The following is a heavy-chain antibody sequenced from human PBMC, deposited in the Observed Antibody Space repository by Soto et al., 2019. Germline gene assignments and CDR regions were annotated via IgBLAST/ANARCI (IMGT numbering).Heavy chain of an antibody. J-gene: IGHJ5*02. Sequence: QLLQSGGGLVQPGGSLTLSCAASGFTFGTTDMSWVRQAPGEGLEWVSTIDGSGGITYSADSVKGRFTISRDNSRNTLYLQMNSLRGDDTALYYCVKNSGWFNTWGQGALVTVSS. CDR1: GFTFGTTD. D-gene: IGHD3-10*01. CDR2: IDGSGGIT. CDR3: VKNSGWFNT. V-gene: IGHV3-23*01.